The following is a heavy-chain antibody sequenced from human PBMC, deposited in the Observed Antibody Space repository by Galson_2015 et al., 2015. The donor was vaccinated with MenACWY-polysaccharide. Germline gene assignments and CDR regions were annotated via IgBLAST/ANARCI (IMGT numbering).Heavy chain of an antibody. V-gene: IGHV3-7*01. CDR1: GFTFSSYW. Sequence: SLRLSCAASGFTFSSYWMTWVRQAPGKGLEWVANIKKDGSEKYYVDSVKGRFTISRDNAKNSLYLQMHSLRAEDTAVYSCARGNYGMEVWGQGTTVPVSS. J-gene: IGHJ6*02. CDR2: IKKDGSEK. CDR3: ARGNYGMEV.